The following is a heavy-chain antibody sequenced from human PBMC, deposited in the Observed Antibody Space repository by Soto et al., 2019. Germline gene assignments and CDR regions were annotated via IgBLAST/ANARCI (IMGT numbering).Heavy chain of an antibody. V-gene: IGHV4-39*01. Sequence: PSETLSLTCTVSGGSISSSSYYGGWILQPPGKGLEWIGSIYYSGSTYYNPSLKSRVTISVDTSKNQLSLRLSSVTAADTAVYYCARHWAGYCSSTSCYKFDPGGLGTLVTVSS. CDR3: ARHWAGYCSSTSCYKFDP. CDR2: IYYSGST. CDR1: GGSISSSSYY. D-gene: IGHD2-2*02. J-gene: IGHJ5*02.